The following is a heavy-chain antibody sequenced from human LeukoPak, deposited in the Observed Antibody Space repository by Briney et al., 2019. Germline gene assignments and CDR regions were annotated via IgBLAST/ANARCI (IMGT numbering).Heavy chain of an antibody. J-gene: IGHJ4*02. V-gene: IGHV2-70*11. Sequence: SGPTLVNPTQTPTLTCTFSGFSLSTSGMCVSWVRQPPGKALEWLARIDWDDDKYYSTSLKTRLSISKDNSKNQVVLTMTNMDPVDTATYYCARIQTSRCSSDYWGQGTLVTVSS. D-gene: IGHD6-6*01. CDR3: ARIQTSRCSSDY. CDR2: IDWDDDK. CDR1: GFSLSTSGMC.